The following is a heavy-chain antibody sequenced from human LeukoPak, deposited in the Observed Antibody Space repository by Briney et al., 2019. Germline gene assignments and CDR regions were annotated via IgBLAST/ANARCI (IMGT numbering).Heavy chain of an antibody. J-gene: IGHJ6*02. V-gene: IGHV3-53*01. CDR2: IYSGGST. D-gene: IGHD2-15*01. CDR1: GFTVSSNY. CDR3: AAPGGGGSCFLSLCYYGMDV. Sequence: GGSLRLSCAASGFTVSSNYMSWARQAPGKGLEWVSVIYSGGSTYYADSVKGRFTISRDNSKNTLYLQMNSLRAEDTAVYYCAAPGGGGSCFLSLCYYGMDVWGQGTTVTVSS.